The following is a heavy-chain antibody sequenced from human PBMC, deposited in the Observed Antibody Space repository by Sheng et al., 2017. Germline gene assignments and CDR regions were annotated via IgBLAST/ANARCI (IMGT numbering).Heavy chain of an antibody. J-gene: IGHJ6*02. CDR3: ARVAKTGADYYYGMDV. CDR1: GGSISSYY. D-gene: IGHD7-27*01. V-gene: IGHV4-59*01. CDR2: IYYSGST. Sequence: QVQLQESGPGLVKPSETLSLTCTVSGGSISSYYWSWIRQPPGKGLEWIGYIYYSGSTNYNPSLKSRVTISVDTSKNQFSLRLSSVTAADTAVYYCARVAKTGADYYYGMDVWGQGTTVTVSS.